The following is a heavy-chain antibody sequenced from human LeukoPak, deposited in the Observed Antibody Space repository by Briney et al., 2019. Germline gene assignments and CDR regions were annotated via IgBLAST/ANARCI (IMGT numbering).Heavy chain of an antibody. D-gene: IGHD3-22*01. CDR3: ARFSLPYDSSGYVPY. V-gene: IGHV1-69*13. J-gene: IGHJ4*02. CDR2: FIPIFWSA. CDR1: GGTFSSYA. Sequence: ASVKVYCKASGGTFSSYAISWVRQASAQGLEWMGRFIPIFWSANYAQKFQARGTITADESTSTADMELSSLRSYDTAVYYCARFSLPYDSSGYVPYWGQGILVTVSS.